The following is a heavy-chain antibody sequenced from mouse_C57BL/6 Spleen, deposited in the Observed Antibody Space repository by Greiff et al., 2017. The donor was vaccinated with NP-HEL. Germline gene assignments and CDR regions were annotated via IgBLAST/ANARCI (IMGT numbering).Heavy chain of an antibody. CDR2: IDPETGGT. J-gene: IGHJ2*01. CDR1: GYTFTDYE. CDR3: TRGDSYGSRTH. V-gene: IGHV1-15*01. D-gene: IGHD1-1*01. Sequence: VQLQQSGAELVRPGASVTLSCKASGYTFTDYEMHWVKQTPVHGLEWIGAIDPETGGTAYNQKFKGKAILTADKSSSTAYMELRSLTSEDSAVYYCTRGDSYGSRTHWGQGTTLTVSS.